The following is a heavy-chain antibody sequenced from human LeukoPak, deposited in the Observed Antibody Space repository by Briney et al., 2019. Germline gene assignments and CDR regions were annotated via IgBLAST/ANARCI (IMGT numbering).Heavy chain of an antibody. CDR1: GGSFSGYY. J-gene: IGHJ4*02. CDR3: ARGWKVGAIDY. CDR2: INHSGST. V-gene: IGHV4-34*01. Sequence: KASETLSLTCAVYGGSFSGYYWSWIRQPPGKGLEWIGEINHSGSTNYNPSLKSRVTISVDTSKNQFSLKLSSVTAADTAVYYCARGWKVGAIDYWGQGTLVTVSS. D-gene: IGHD1-26*01.